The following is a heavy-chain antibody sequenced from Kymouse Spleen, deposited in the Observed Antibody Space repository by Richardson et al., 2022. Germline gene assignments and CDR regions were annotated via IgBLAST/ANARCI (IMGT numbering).Heavy chain of an antibody. CDR3: AREDIAAAVFDY. V-gene: IGHV3-13*01. D-gene: IGHD6-13*01. CDR2: IGTAGDT. CDR1: GFTFSSYD. J-gene: IGHJ4*02. Sequence: EVQLVESGGGLVQPGGSLRLSCAASGFTFSSYDMHWVRQATGKGLEWVSAIGTAGDTYYPGSVKGRFTISRENAKNSLYLQMNSLRAGDTAVYYCAREDIAAAVFDYWGQGTLVTVSS.